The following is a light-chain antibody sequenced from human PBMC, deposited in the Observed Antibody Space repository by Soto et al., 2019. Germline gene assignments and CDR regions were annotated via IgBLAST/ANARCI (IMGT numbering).Light chain of an antibody. V-gene: IGKV1-27*01. CDR2: AAS. CDR1: QGIDTY. Sequence: DIPMTQSPSSLSAAVGDRVTITCRASQGIDTYLAWYQQKLGKVPKLLIYAASTLQSGVPSRFSGSGSGTDFTLTISSLQPEDVATYYCQKYTRAPFTFGPGTKVDIK. CDR3: QKYTRAPFT. J-gene: IGKJ3*01.